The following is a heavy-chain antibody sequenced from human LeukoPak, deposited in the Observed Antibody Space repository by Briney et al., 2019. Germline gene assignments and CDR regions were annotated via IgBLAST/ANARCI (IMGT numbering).Heavy chain of an antibody. CDR1: GYTFTGYY. V-gene: IGHV1-2*06. Sequence: ASVKVSCKASGYTFTGYYMHWVRQAPGQGLEWMGRINPNSGGTNYAQKFQGRVTMTRDTSISTAYMELSRLRSDDTAVYYCASLGITMTRAFDIWGQGTMVTVFS. CDR2: INPNSGGT. J-gene: IGHJ3*02. D-gene: IGHD3-22*01. CDR3: ASLGITMTRAFDI.